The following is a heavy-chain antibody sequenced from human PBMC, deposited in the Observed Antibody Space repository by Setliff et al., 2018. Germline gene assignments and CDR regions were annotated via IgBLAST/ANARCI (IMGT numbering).Heavy chain of an antibody. D-gene: IGHD3-3*01. CDR2: IHHTRTT. Sequence: SETLSLTCSVSDDSTMTTNNYWGWIRQSPGKGPEWIGSIHHTRTTFYNPPPKRRVTMSVDTSKNQFSLQLSSVTAEDTAVYYRARMSGFQYIDVWDKGTTVTVS. V-gene: IGHV4-39*07. J-gene: IGHJ6*03. CDR1: DDSTMTTNNY. CDR3: ARMSGFQYIDV.